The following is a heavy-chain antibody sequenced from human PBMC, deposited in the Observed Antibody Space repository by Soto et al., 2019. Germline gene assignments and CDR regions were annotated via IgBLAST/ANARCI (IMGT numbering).Heavy chain of an antibody. CDR1: GGTFSSYA. Sequence: QVQLVQSGAEVKKPGSSVKVSCKASGGTFSSYAISWVRQAPGQGLEWMGGIIPIFGTANYAQKFQGRVXXTADESTSTAXXEXSXQRSEDTAVDYCARGRGSGDSSGYYPEGPYYYGMDVWGQGATVTVSS. V-gene: IGHV1-69*12. CDR2: IIPIFGTA. CDR3: ARGRGSGDSSGYYPEGPYYYGMDV. J-gene: IGHJ6*02. D-gene: IGHD3-22*01.